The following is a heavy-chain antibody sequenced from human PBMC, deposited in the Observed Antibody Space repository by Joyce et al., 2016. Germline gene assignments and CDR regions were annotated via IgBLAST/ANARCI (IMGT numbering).Heavy chain of an antibody. V-gene: IGHV4-31*03. D-gene: IGHD5-12*01. CDR2: IYYSGST. J-gene: IGHJ4*02. Sequence: QVQLQESGQGLVKPSQTLSLTCTVSGGSISGGDFYWTWIRQHPGKGLEWIGNIYYSGSTYYNPSLKSRISMSVDRSKNHFSRRLNSATAADTALYKCARMREWLRFRYFDYWGQGILVTVSS. CDR1: GGSISGGDFY. CDR3: ARMREWLRFRYFDY.